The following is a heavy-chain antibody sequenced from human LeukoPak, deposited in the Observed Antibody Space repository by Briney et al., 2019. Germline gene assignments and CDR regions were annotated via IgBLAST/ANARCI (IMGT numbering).Heavy chain of an antibody. V-gene: IGHV1-18*01. J-gene: IGHJ6*02. CDR2: ISAYNGNT. CDR3: ARDTGPPDLEWLLSYPSYYYYYYGMDV. D-gene: IGHD3-3*01. CDR1: GYTFTSYG. Sequence: ASVKVSCKASGYTFTSYGISWVRQAPGQGLEWMGWISAYNGNTNYAQKLQGRVTMTTDTSTSTAYMELRSLGSDDTAVYYCARDTGPPDLEWLLSYPSYYYYYYGMDVWGQGTTVTVSS.